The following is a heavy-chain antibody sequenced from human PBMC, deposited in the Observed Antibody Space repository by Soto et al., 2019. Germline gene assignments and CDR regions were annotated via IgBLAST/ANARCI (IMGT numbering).Heavy chain of an antibody. V-gene: IGHV3-23*01. D-gene: IGHD2-21*01. CDR3: ATDQDRGAYPLLYYCCMDD. J-gene: IGHJ6*02. CDR2: ISYGGGNT. Sequence: VGSLRLSCAASGFTFSSYAMSWVRQAPGKGLEWVAAISYGGGNTYYADSVKGRFTISRDNSKNTLYLQMNSLRAEDTAVYYCATDQDRGAYPLLYYCCMDDWGQGAPVTVSS. CDR1: GFTFSSYA.